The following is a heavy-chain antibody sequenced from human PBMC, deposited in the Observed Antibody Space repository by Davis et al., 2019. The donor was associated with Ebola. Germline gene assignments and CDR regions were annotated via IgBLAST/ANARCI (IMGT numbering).Heavy chain of an antibody. D-gene: IGHD2-2*01. Sequence: ASVKVSCKASGGTFSSYAISWVRQAPGQGLEWMGGIIPNSGGTNYAQKFQGRVTMTRDTSISTAYMELSRLRSDDTAVYYCARDTDCSSTSCYLFSYGMDVWGQGTTVTVSS. CDR1: GGTFSSYA. J-gene: IGHJ6*02. CDR3: ARDTDCSSTSCYLFSYGMDV. V-gene: IGHV1-2*02. CDR2: IIPNSGGT.